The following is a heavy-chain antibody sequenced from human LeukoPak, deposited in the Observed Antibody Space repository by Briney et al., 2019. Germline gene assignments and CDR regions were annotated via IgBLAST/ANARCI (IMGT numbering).Heavy chain of an antibody. Sequence: SETLSLTCTVSGYSISSGYYWGWIRQPPGKGLEWIGSIYHSGSTYYNPSLKSRVTISVDTSKNQFSLKLSSVTAADTAVYYCASNGDLYCSSTSCYSEWFDPWGQGTPVTVSS. CDR2: IYHSGST. CDR1: GYSISSGYY. D-gene: IGHD2-2*01. V-gene: IGHV4-38-2*02. CDR3: ASNGDLYCSSTSCYSEWFDP. J-gene: IGHJ5*02.